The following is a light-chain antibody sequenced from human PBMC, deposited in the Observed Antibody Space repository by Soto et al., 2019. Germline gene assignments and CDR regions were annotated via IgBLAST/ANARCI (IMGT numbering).Light chain of an antibody. Sequence: EIVLTQSPGTLSLSPGERATLSCRASQSVSSSYLAWYQQKPGQAPRLLIYGASSRATGIPDRFSGSGSGTDFTLTISRLEPEVFAVCYCQQYGSSRTFGQGTKVEIK. CDR2: GAS. J-gene: IGKJ1*01. CDR1: QSVSSSY. V-gene: IGKV3-20*01. CDR3: QQYGSSRT.